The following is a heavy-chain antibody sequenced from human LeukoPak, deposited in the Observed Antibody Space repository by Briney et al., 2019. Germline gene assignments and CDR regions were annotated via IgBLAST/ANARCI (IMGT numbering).Heavy chain of an antibody. J-gene: IGHJ4*02. CDR2: ISYDGSNK. Sequence: GRSLRLSCAASGFTFSSYAMHWVRQAPGKGLEWVAVISYDGSNKYYADSVKGRFTISRDNSRNTLYLQMNSLGAEDTAVYYCARVSDDSGYPFTLDYWGQGTLVTVSS. D-gene: IGHD5-12*01. CDR3: ARVSDDSGYPFTLDY. V-gene: IGHV3-30*04. CDR1: GFTFSSYA.